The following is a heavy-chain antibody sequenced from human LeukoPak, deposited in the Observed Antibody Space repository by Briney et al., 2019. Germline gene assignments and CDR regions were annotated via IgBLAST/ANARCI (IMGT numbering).Heavy chain of an antibody. CDR1: GVTLSNYA. V-gene: IGHV3-15*01. Sequence: KAGGSLRLSCVASGVTLSNYAMSWARQAPGKGLEWVGRIKSKTDGGTTDYAAPVKGRFTISRDDSKNTLYLQMNSLKTEDTAVYYCTTDHGTAAGTEAWGQGTLVTVSS. CDR2: IKSKTDGGTT. D-gene: IGHD6-13*01. CDR3: TTDHGTAAGTEA. J-gene: IGHJ5*02.